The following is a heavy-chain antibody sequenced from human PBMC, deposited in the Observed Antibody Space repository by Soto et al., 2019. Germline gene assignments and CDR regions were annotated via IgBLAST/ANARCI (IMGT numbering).Heavy chain of an antibody. CDR3: ARSWRVFGVTVTGYFDF. CDR1: GYTFTTYY. Sequence: QVLLVQSGAEVKKPGASLNVSCKASGYTFTTYYIHWVRQAPGQGLEWGGTINPRDGTATYAQRFRGRVNMTRDTSTTTVYMEVSSLASADTAIYYCARSWRVFGVTVTGYFDFWGQGTLVSVSS. J-gene: IGHJ4*02. CDR2: INPRDGTA. V-gene: IGHV1-46*01. D-gene: IGHD3-3*01.